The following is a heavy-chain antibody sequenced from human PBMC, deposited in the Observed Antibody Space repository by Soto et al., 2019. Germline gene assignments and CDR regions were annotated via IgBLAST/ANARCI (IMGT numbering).Heavy chain of an antibody. CDR3: ARDRAGYSSSWGALDY. Sequence: GSLRLSCAPYGFTVSSKYMSWVRQAPGKGLEWVSVIYNDNSTYYADSVKGRFTISRDNSKNTLYLQMNSLRAEDAALYYCARDRAGYSSSWGALDYWGQGT. CDR2: IYNDNST. J-gene: IGHJ4*02. CDR1: GFTVSSKY. V-gene: IGHV3-66*01. D-gene: IGHD6-13*01.